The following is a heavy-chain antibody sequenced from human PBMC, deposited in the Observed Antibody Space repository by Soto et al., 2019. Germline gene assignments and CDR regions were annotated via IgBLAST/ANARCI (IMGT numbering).Heavy chain of an antibody. Sequence: QVHLEESGGGVVQPGTSLRLSCVASGFTFSSYGMHWVRQAPGKGLERVAVIPNTENKKYYADSVKGRFIISRDNSQNTLVLQMDSLMSEDTAMYYCARTAGGRVRGALDIWGQGTMVTVS. D-gene: IGHD6-13*01. V-gene: IGHV3-30-3*01. J-gene: IGHJ3*02. CDR3: ARTAGGRVRGALDI. CDR2: IPNTENKK. CDR1: GFTFSSYG.